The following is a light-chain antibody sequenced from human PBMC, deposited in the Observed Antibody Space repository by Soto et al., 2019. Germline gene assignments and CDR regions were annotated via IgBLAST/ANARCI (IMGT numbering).Light chain of an antibody. CDR2: DVN. J-gene: IGLJ2*01. V-gene: IGLV2-11*01. CDR3: YSYAGSYTL. Sequence: QSALTQPRSVSGSPGQSVTISCTGTSSDVGGYDYVSWYQQHPGKAPKLMIYDVNKRPSGVPDRFSGSKSGNTASLTISGLQAEDEADYYCYSYAGSYTLFGGGTKVTVL. CDR1: SSDVGGYDY.